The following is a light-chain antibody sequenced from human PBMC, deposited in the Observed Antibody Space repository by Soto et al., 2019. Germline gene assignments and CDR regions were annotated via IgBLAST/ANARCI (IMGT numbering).Light chain of an antibody. V-gene: IGKV1-6*01. CDR2: SAS. J-gene: IGKJ5*01. Sequence: AIQMTQSPSALSASVGDRVTITCRASQGIRNELSWYQQKPGKAPNLLIYSASTVQSGVPSRFSGSGSGADFTLTISSLEPEDCAIYYCQQRQYWPPITFGQGTRLE. CDR1: QGIRNE. CDR3: QQRQYWPPIT.